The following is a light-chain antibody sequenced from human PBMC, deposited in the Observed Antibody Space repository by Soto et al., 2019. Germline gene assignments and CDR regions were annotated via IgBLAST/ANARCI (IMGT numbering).Light chain of an antibody. CDR1: QGISSY. CDR3: QQYYSYPT. V-gene: IGKV1-9*01. J-gene: IGKJ5*01. CDR2: AAS. Sequence: MQFTRSPSFVSPSVGGIVSIAFRASQGISSYLAWYQQKPGKAPKLLIYAASTLQSGVPSRFSGSGSGTKFTLTISCLQSEDFATYYCQQYYSYPTFGQGTRLEI.